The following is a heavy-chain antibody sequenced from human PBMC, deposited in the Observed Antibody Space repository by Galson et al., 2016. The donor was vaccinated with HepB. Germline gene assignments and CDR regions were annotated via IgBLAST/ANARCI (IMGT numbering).Heavy chain of an antibody. V-gene: IGHV3-23*01. Sequence: SLRLSCAASGFTFTTYPLTWVRQAPGKGLEWVSVINGGSAGSTFYADSVKGRSTISRDNSKNMVYLQMNSLRVEDTAVYYCAKRTVGYNYGNPMDHWGQGTLVTVSS. D-gene: IGHD5-18*01. CDR2: INGGSAGST. CDR1: GFTFTTYP. CDR3: AKRTVGYNYGNPMDH. J-gene: IGHJ4*02.